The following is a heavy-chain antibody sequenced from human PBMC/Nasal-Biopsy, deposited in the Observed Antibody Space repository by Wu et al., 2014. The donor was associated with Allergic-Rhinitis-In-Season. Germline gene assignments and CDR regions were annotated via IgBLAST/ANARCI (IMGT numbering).Heavy chain of an antibody. V-gene: IGHV3-11*06. D-gene: IGHD3-22*01. J-gene: IGHJ4*02. CDR2: ISGDSPYA. CDR3: ARGTDSAVVITANSRLDS. Sequence: LRLSCAASGFKFRNYYMSWIRQAPGKGLEWVSYISGDSPYARYADSVQGRFTTSRDNAKNSLYLQMNSLKADDTATYYCARGTDSAVVITANSRLDSWGRGALVTVS. CDR1: GFKFRNYY.